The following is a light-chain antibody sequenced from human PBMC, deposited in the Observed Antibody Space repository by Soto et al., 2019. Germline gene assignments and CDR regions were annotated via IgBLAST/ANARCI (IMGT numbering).Light chain of an antibody. CDR2: EGT. CDR3: CSFAVGAALV. Sequence: QPVLTQPASVSASPGQSITISCTGTSSNVGTYDLVSWYQHHPDKAPKLIIYEGTKRPSGISSRFSGSKSGNTASLTISGLQAEDDADYYCCSFAVGAALVFGGRTKLTVL. CDR1: SSNVGTYDL. V-gene: IGLV2-23*01. J-gene: IGLJ2*01.